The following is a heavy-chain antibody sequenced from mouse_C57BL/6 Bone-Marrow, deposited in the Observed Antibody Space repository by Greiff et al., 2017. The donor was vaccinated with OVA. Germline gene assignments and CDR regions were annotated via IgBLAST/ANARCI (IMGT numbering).Heavy chain of an antibody. CDR2: IDPETGGT. J-gene: IGHJ4*01. Sequence: QVQLQQSGAELVRPGASVTLSCKASGYTFTDYEMHWVKQTPVHGLEWIGAIDPETGGTAYNQKFKGKAILTADKSSSTAYMELRSLTSEDSAVYYGTRRGYYSNYRVCYYAMDYWGQGTSVTVSS. CDR1: GYTFTDYE. V-gene: IGHV1-15*01. D-gene: IGHD2-5*01. CDR3: TRRGYYSNYRVCYYAMDY.